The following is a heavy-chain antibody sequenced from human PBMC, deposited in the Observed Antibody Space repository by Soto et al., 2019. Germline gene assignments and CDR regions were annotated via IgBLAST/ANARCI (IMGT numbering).Heavy chain of an antibody. V-gene: IGHV1-69*08. CDR2: IIPILGIA. CDR3: ARDLTVGTNNWFDT. Sequence: QVQLVQSGAEVKKPGSSVKVSCKASGGTFSSYTISWVRQAPGQGLEWMGRIIPILGIANYAQKFQGRVTITADKSTSTAYMELSSLRSDDTAVYYCARDLTVGTNNWFDTWGQGTLVTVSS. CDR1: GGTFSSYT. D-gene: IGHD5-12*01. J-gene: IGHJ5*02.